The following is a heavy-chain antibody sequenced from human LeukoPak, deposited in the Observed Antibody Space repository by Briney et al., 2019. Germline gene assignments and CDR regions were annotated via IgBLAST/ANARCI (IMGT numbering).Heavy chain of an antibody. J-gene: IGHJ5*02. CDR3: THLGWFDP. V-gene: IGHV3-74*01. CDR1: GFSLSTFW. CDR2: IDYDGRTT. Sequence: GGSLRLSCAASGFSLSTFWMHWVRQAPGKGLVWVSRIDYDGRTTTYADSVKGRFTISRDNAKNTLYLQMNSLRAEDTAVYYCTHLGWFDPWGQGTLVTVSS.